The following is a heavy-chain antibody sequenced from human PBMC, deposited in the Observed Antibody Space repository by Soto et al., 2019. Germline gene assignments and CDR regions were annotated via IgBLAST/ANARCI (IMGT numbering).Heavy chain of an antibody. J-gene: IGHJ6*02. CDR2: IYYSGST. CDR1: GGSISSGGYY. Sequence: QVQLQESGPGLVKPSQTLSLTCTVSGGSISSGGYYWSWIRQHPGKGLEWIGSIYYSGSTYYNPSLQSRVTISVDTSKNQFSLKLSSVTAADTAVYYCARESGGSFGDETYYYGMDVWGQGTTVTVSS. V-gene: IGHV4-31*03. D-gene: IGHD1-26*01. CDR3: ARESGGSFGDETYYYGMDV.